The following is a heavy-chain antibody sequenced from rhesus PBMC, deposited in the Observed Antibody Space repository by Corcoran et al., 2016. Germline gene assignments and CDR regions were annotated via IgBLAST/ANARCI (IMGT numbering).Heavy chain of an antibody. CDR3: ARGGWGDYYGLDS. V-gene: IGHV4-122*02. CDR2: ITYSGST. Sequence: QVQLQESGPGLVKPSETLSLTCAVSGYSISGYYWSWIRQAPGKGLEWIGYITYSGSTSYNPSLKSRVTLSRVTSKNQFSLKLSSVTAADTAVYYCARGGWGDYYGLDSWGQGVVVTVSS. D-gene: IGHD3-34*01. J-gene: IGHJ6*01. CDR1: GYSISGYY.